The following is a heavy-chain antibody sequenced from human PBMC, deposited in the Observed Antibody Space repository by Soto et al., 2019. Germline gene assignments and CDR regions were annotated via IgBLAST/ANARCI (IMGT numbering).Heavy chain of an antibody. J-gene: IGHJ4*02. D-gene: IGHD3-9*01. V-gene: IGHV1-2*04. CDR3: AREDDSLTGYYGY. Sequence: QVQLVQSGAEVKKPGASVKVSCKASGYTFTGYYMHWVRQAPGQGLEWMGGINPNSGGTNYAQKLQGWVTMTRDTCMSKAYMEVSTLRADDTAVYYCAREDDSLTGYYGYGGQGTLVTGSS. CDR1: GYTFTGYY. CDR2: INPNSGGT.